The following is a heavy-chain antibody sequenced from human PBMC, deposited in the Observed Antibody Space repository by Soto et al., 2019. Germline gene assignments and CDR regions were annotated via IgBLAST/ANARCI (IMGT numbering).Heavy chain of an antibody. CDR2: IYPGDSET. D-gene: IGHD6-19*01. CDR1: RYSFTSYW. V-gene: IGHV5-51*03. Sequence: EVQLVQSGGEVKKSGESLKISCTASRYSFTSYWIAWVRQMPGKGLEWMGTIYPGDSETKYSPSFQGQVTISADKSITTASLHWSSLKESDTAMYFCARPMGIAVAGDVVDLWGQGTMVTVSS. J-gene: IGHJ3*01. CDR3: ARPMGIAVAGDVVDL.